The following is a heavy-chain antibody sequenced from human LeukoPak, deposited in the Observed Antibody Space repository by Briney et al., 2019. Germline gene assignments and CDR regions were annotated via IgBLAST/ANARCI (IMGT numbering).Heavy chain of an antibody. Sequence: SQTLSLTCTASGGSISSGSYYWSWIRQPAGKGLEWIGRIYTSGSTNYNPSLKSRVTISVDTSKNQFSMQLSYVTAADTAVYYCAREVEMATIYWGQGTLVTVSS. V-gene: IGHV4-61*02. J-gene: IGHJ4*02. D-gene: IGHD5-24*01. CDR3: AREVEMATIY. CDR1: GGSISSGSYY. CDR2: IYTSGST.